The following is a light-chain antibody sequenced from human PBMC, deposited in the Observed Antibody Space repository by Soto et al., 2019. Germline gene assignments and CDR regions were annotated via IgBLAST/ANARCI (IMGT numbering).Light chain of an antibody. CDR1: QSITTY. CDR2: AAS. V-gene: IGKV1-39*01. CDR3: QPFSISPLL. Sequence: DIPMTQSPSSLSASVGDRVTITCRASQSITTYLNWYRQKPGKAPKLLIYAASSLQSGVPSRFSSSESETEFDIQVSGFQAEDFAMYCCQPFSISPLLFGEGTKVQSK. J-gene: IGKJ4*01.